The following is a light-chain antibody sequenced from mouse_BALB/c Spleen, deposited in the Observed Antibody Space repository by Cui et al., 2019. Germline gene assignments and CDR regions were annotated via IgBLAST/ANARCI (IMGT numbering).Light chain of an antibody. CDR1: QDVGTA. CDR3: QKYRT. J-gene: IGKJ1*01. CDR2: WAS. Sequence: DIVMTQSHKFMSTSVGDRVHITCKASQDVGTAVAWYQQKPGQSPKLLIYWASTRHTGVPDRFTGSGSGTGFTLTISNVQSEDLADYFCQKYRTFGGGTKLEIK. V-gene: IGKV6-23*01.